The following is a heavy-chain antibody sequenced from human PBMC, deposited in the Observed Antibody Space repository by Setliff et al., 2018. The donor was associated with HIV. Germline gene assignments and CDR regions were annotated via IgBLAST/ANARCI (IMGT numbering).Heavy chain of an antibody. D-gene: IGHD3-22*01. CDR2: IYYSGST. CDR3: ARSRTSSGYYGVTGYGMDV. J-gene: IGHJ6*02. CDR1: GGSISSDY. Sequence: PSETLSLTCTVSGGSISSDYWSWIRQPPGKGLEWIGYIYYSGSTDYNPSLKSRVTISVATSKNQCSLKLNSVTTADTAVYYCARSRTSSGYYGVTGYGMDVWGQGTTVTVSS. V-gene: IGHV4-59*01.